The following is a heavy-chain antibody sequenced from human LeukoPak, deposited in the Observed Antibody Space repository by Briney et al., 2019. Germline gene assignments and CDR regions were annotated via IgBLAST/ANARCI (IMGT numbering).Heavy chain of an antibody. CDR1: GFTFSSYE. J-gene: IGHJ4*02. CDR2: ISSSGSTI. Sequence: GGSLRLSCAASGFTFSSYEMNWVRQAPGKGLEWVSYISSSGSTIYYADSVKGRFTISRDNAKNSLYLQMNSLRAEDTAVYYCARDLYMSSSWYYDYWGQGTLVTVSS. V-gene: IGHV3-48*03. D-gene: IGHD6-13*01. CDR3: ARDLYMSSSWYYDY.